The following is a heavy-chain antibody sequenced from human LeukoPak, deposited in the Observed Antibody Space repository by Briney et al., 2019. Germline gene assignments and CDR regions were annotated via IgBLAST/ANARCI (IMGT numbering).Heavy chain of an antibody. V-gene: IGHV4-31*03. Sequence: SQTLSLTCTVSGGSMSRGGDYWTWIRQLPGEGLEWIGYISDSGSTYYNPSLRSRLTISSDTSKNQFSLRLISVTAADTAVFYCARVPIIRGVIEDWGQGILVSISS. CDR1: GGSMSRGGDY. CDR3: ARVPIIRGVIED. J-gene: IGHJ4*02. CDR2: ISDSGST. D-gene: IGHD3-10*01.